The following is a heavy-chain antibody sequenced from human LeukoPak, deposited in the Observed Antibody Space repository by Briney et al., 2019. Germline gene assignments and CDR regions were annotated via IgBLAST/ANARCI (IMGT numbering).Heavy chain of an antibody. D-gene: IGHD5-18*01. V-gene: IGHV1-69*05. CDR2: IIPIFGTA. J-gene: IGHJ6*03. CDR3: ARGPAMAHYYYYYYMDV. CDR1: GGTFSSYA. Sequence: ASVKVSCKASGGTFSSYAISWVRQAPGQGLEWMGGIIPIFGTANYAQKFQGRGTITTDESTSTAYMELSSLRSEDTAVYYCARGPAMAHYYYYYYMDVWGKGTTVTVSS.